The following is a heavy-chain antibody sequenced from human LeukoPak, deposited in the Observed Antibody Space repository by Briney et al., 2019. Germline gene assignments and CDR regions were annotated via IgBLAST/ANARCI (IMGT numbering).Heavy chain of an antibody. J-gene: IGHJ6*03. V-gene: IGHV1-69*05. CDR1: GGTFSSYA. D-gene: IGHD5-24*01. Sequence: GASVKDSCKASGGTFSSYAISWVRQAPGQGLEWMGGIIPIFGTANYAQKFQGRVTITTDESTSTAYMELSSLRSEDTAVYYCARGEMATISYYYYYMDVWGKGTTVTVSS. CDR2: IIPIFGTA. CDR3: ARGEMATISYYYYYMDV.